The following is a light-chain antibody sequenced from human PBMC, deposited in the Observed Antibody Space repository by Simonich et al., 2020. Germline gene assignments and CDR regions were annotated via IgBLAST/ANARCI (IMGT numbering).Light chain of an antibody. Sequence: QSALTQPPSASGSPGQSVTISCTGTSSDVGGYNYVSWYQQHPGKAPKLMIYEVSNRPSGVPDRFSGSKSGNTAPLTVSGLQAEDEADYYCSSYAGSNNVVFGGGTKLTVL. J-gene: IGLJ2*01. CDR1: SSDVGGYNY. V-gene: IGLV2-8*01. CDR2: EVS. CDR3: SSYAGSNNVV.